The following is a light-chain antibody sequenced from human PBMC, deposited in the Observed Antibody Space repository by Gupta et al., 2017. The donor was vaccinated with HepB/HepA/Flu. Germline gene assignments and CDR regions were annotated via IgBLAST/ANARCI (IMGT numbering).Light chain of an antibody. CDR1: ALPKQY. V-gene: IGLV3-25*03. CDR2: RDS. J-gene: IGLJ1*01. CDR3: QSADSRGSYYV. Sequence: SFALTQPPSVSVYPGQTARITCSGDALPKQYASWYQQKPGQAPVMVICRDSERPSGIPERFSGSSSGTTVTLTINGVQAEDEADYYCQSADSRGSYYVFGTGTKVTVL.